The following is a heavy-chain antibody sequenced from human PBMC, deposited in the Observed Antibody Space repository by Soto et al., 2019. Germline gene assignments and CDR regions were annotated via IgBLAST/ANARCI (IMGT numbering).Heavy chain of an antibody. CDR2: TSYDGSNN. Sequence: QVQLVESGGGVVQPGTSLRLSCVGSGFTFRSYVIHWFRQAPGKGLEWVALTSYDGSNNFYGDSVKGRFTISRHNSRNTVELQRASLRFEDAAIYYCARWGTTGGLDVWGQGTLVSVSS. CDR3: ARWGTTGGLDV. J-gene: IGHJ4*02. V-gene: IGHV3-33*05. CDR1: GFTFRSYV. D-gene: IGHD3-16*01.